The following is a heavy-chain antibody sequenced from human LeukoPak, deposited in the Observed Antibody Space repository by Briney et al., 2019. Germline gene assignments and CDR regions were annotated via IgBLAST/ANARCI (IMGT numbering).Heavy chain of an antibody. CDR1: GASISNDAYH. V-gene: IGHV4-39*01. CDR3: ARLWSTDCSAGTCPHQPNY. J-gene: IGHJ4*02. D-gene: IGHD2-15*01. Sequence: TSSGTLSLTCTVSGASISNDAYHWGWIRQPPGKGLEWIGSINYSGGTHYNPSLKSRVTISADKSKNQSSLKLSSVTAADTAVYYCARLWSTDCSAGTCPHQPNYWGQGTLVTVSS. CDR2: INYSGGT.